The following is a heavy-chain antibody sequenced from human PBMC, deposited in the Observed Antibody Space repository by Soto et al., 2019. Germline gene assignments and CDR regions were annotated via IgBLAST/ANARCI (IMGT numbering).Heavy chain of an antibody. J-gene: IGHJ4*02. CDR2: ISSSSSTI. V-gene: IGHV3-48*02. Sequence: EVQLVESGGGLVQPGGSLRLSCAASGFTFSSYSMNWVRQAPGKGLEWVSYISSSSSTIYYADSVKGRFTISRDNAKNSLYLQMNSLRDEDTAVYYCARGQDTAMVTGFDYWGQGTLVTVSS. CDR1: GFTFSSYS. D-gene: IGHD5-18*01. CDR3: ARGQDTAMVTGFDY.